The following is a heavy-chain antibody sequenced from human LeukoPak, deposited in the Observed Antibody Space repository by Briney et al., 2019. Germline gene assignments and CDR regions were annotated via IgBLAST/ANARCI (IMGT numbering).Heavy chain of an antibody. D-gene: IGHD2-15*01. V-gene: IGHV3-23*01. CDR1: GFTFSSYA. CDR2: ITGSGGST. Sequence: QTGGSLRLSCAASGFTFSSYAMTWVRQAPGKGLEWVSTITGSGGSTYYADSVKGRFTISRDNSKNTLYLQMNSLRAEDTAAYYCAKYTVVAARWFDPWGQGTLVTVSS. CDR3: AKYTVVAARWFDP. J-gene: IGHJ5*02.